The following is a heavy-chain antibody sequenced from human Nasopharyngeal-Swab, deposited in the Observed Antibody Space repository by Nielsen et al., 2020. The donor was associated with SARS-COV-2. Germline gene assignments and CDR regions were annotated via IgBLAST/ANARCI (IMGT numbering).Heavy chain of an antibody. CDR2: ISGSGSST. D-gene: IGHD2-15*01. CDR1: GFTFSSYA. CDR3: AKKPGGRYCSGGSCYYRD. Sequence: GGSLRLSCAASGFTFSSYAMSWVRQAPGKGLEWVSAISGSGSSTYYADSVKGRFTISRDNSKNTLYLQMNSLRAEDTAVYYCAKKPGGRYCSGGSCYYRDWGQGTLVTVSS. V-gene: IGHV3-23*01. J-gene: IGHJ4*02.